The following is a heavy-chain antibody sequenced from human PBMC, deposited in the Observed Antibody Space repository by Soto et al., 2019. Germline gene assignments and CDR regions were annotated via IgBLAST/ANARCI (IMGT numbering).Heavy chain of an antibody. J-gene: IGHJ6*03. V-gene: IGHV4-59*01. CDR1: GGSISSYY. CDR2: IYYSGST. D-gene: IGHD4-17*01. CDR3: ARIDPRYGDYRYYYYYYMDV. Sequence: SETLSLTCTVSGGSISSYYWSWIRQPPGKGLEWIGYIYYSGSTNYNPSLKSRVTISVDTSKNQFSLKLSSVTAADTAVYYCARIDPRYGDYRYYYYYYMDVWGKGTTVTVSS.